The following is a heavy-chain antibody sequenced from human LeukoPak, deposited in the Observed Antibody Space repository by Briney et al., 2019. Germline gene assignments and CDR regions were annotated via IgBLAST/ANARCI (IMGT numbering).Heavy chain of an antibody. V-gene: IGHV3-48*04. D-gene: IGHD3-22*01. CDR2: ISSSNTM. CDR1: GFTFSTYS. CDR3: ARAIGTYNWFDP. J-gene: IGHJ5*02. Sequence: GGSLRLSCEASGFTFSTYSMNWARQAPGKGLEWVSYISSSNTMYYADSVKGRFTISRDNAKNSLYLEMNSLRAEDTAVYYCARAIGTYNWFDPWGQGTLVTVSS.